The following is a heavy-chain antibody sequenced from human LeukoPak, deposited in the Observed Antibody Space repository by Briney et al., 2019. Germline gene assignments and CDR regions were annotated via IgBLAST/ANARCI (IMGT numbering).Heavy chain of an antibody. D-gene: IGHD2-2*01. CDR2: ISWNSGSI. V-gene: IGHV3-9*01. CDR3: AKDNPVVPAAMFY. Sequence: PGGSLRLSCAASGFTFDDYAMHWVRQAPGKGLEWVSGISWNSGSIGYADSVKGRFTISRDNVKNSLYLQMNSLRAEDTALYYCAKDNPVVPAAMFYWGQGTLVTVSS. CDR1: GFTFDDYA. J-gene: IGHJ4*02.